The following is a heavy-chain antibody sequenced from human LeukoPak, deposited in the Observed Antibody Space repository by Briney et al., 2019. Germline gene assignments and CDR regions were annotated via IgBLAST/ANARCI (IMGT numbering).Heavy chain of an antibody. CDR1: GGSISSSSYY. CDR2: IYYSGST. CDR3: ARVMVAAPNWFDP. D-gene: IGHD2-15*01. J-gene: IGHJ5*02. Sequence: SETLSLTCTVSGGSISSSSYYWGWIRQPPGKGLEWSGSIYYSGSTYYNPSLKSRVTISVDTSKNQFSLKLSSVTAADTAVYYCARVMVAAPNWFDPWGQGTLVTVSS. V-gene: IGHV4-39*07.